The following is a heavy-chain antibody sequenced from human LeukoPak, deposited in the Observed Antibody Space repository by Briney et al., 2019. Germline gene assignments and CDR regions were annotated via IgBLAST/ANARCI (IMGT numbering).Heavy chain of an antibody. V-gene: IGHV5-51*01. CDR2: IYPGDSDT. CDR1: GYTFTSYW. D-gene: IGHD3-9*01. Sequence: ESLKISCKGSGYTFTSYWFGWVRQMPGKGLEWMGIIYPGDSDTRYSPSFQGQVTISAHKSISTAYLQWSSLKASDTAMYYCARPTGPDAFDIWGQGTMVTVSS. CDR3: ARPTGPDAFDI. J-gene: IGHJ3*02.